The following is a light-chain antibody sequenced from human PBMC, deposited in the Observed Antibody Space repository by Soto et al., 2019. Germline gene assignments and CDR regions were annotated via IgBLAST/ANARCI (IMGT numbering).Light chain of an antibody. CDR3: AAWEDSLNGYV. J-gene: IGLJ1*01. CDR2: SHS. CDR1: SSNIGANT. Sequence: QSVLTQPPSASGTPGQRVAFSCSGSSSNIGANTVSWYQQLPGAAPKLLIYSHSQRPSGVPDRFSGSKSGTSASLAISGLQSEDEADYYCAAWEDSLNGYVFGTGTKLTVL. V-gene: IGLV1-44*01.